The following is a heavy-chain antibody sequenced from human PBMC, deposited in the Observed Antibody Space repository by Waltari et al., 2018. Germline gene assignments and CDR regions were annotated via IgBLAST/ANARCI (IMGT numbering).Heavy chain of an antibody. Sequence: QVQLVQSGAEVKKPGSSVTVSCKASGGTFSSYAISWVRQAPGQGLEWMGGIIPILCTANYAQKFQGRVTITADESTSTAYMELSSLRSEDTAVYYCARGDSGYYYYYYGMDVWGQGTTVTVSS. J-gene: IGHJ6*02. V-gene: IGHV1-69*13. CDR2: IIPILCTA. CDR1: GGTFSSYA. CDR3: ARGDSGYYYYYYGMDV. D-gene: IGHD3-22*01.